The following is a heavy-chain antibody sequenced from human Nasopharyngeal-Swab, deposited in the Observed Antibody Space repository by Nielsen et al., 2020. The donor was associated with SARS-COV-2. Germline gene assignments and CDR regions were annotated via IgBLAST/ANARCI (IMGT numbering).Heavy chain of an antibody. CDR3: ARGVETIHH. CDR1: GFSFSEYY. J-gene: IGHJ1*01. D-gene: IGHD5-24*01. CDR2: ISSSGSIT. Sequence: GGSLRLSCAASGFSFSEYYMSWIRQAPGKGLEWISAISSSGSITHYADSMKGRFTISRDNAKKSLYLQMNSLGAEDTAVYYCARGVETIHHWGQGSLVTVSS. V-gene: IGHV3-11*04.